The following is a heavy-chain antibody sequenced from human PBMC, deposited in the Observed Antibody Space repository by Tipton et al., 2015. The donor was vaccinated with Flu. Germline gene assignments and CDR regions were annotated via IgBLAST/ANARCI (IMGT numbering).Heavy chain of an antibody. Sequence: TLSLTCAVYGGSFSGYYWSRIRQPPGKGLEWIGEINHSGSTNYNPSLKSRVTISVDTSKNQFSLKLSSVTAADTAVYYCARDDRVVVVPAAMGFLYGMDVWGQGTTVTVSS. D-gene: IGHD2-2*01. CDR1: GGSFSGYY. V-gene: IGHV4-34*01. CDR3: ARDDRVVVVPAAMGFLYGMDV. J-gene: IGHJ6*02. CDR2: INHSGST.